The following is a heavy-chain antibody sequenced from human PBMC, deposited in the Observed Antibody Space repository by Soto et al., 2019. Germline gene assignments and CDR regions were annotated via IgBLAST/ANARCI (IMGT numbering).Heavy chain of an antibody. V-gene: IGHV3-30-3*01. CDR2: ISYDGSNK. CDR1: GFTFSSYA. CDR3: ARAAYDFWSGPFDY. D-gene: IGHD3-3*01. J-gene: IGHJ4*02. Sequence: GGSLRLSCAASGFTFSSYAMHWVRQAPGKGLEWVAVISYDGSNKYYADSVKGRLTISRDNSKNTLYLQMNSLRAEDTAVYYCARAAYDFWSGPFDYWGQGTLVTVSS.